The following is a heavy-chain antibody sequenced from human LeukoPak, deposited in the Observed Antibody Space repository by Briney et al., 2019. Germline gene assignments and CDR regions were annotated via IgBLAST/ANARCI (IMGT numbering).Heavy chain of an antibody. CDR3: ARVGGIYCSSTSCYRWYDY. V-gene: IGHV1-2*02. J-gene: IGHJ4*02. Sequence: ASVKVSCKASGYTFTGYYMHWVRQAPGQGLEWMGWINPNSGGTSYAQKFQGRVTMTRDTSISTAYMELSRLRSDDAAVYYCARVGGIYCSSTSCYRWYDYWGQGTLVTVSS. D-gene: IGHD2-2*02. CDR1: GYTFTGYY. CDR2: INPNSGGT.